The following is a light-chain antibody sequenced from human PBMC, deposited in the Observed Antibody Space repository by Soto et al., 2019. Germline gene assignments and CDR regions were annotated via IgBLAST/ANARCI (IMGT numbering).Light chain of an antibody. J-gene: IGKJ1*01. Sequence: DIKLTQSPSSLSASVGDKVTITCRASQSIRSYLNWVQQKPGKAPKLLIYDASSLQTGVPSRFSGSGSGTDFSLTISSLQPEDFATYYCQQSYSTPAWTFGQGTKVEIK. CDR2: DAS. V-gene: IGKV1-39*01. CDR3: QQSYSTPAWT. CDR1: QSIRSY.